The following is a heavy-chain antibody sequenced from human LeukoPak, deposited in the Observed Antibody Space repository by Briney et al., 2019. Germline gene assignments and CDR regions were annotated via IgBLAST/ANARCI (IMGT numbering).Heavy chain of an antibody. CDR1: GFTFSSYA. J-gene: IGHJ6*03. CDR2: ISGSGGST. Sequence: GGSLRLSCAASGFTFSSYAMSWVRQAPGKGLEWVSTISGSGGSTYYADSVKGRFTISRDNSKNTLYLQMNSLRAEDTAVYYCAKALWFGDLGGRSYMDVWGKGTTVTVSS. CDR3: AKALWFGDLGGRSYMDV. V-gene: IGHV3-23*01. D-gene: IGHD3-10*01.